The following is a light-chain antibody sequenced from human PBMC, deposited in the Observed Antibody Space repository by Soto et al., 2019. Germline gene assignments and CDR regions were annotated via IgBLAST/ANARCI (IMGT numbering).Light chain of an antibody. CDR1: QSVSSTY. V-gene: IGKV3-20*01. CDR3: QYYGSSPPIT. Sequence: EIVMTQSPATLSVSPGERATLSCRASQSVSSTYLAWYQQEPGQAPRLLIYGASSRAIGIPDRVSGSGSGTDFTLTISRLEPEDFAVYYCQYYGSSPPITFGQGTRLEIK. J-gene: IGKJ5*01. CDR2: GAS.